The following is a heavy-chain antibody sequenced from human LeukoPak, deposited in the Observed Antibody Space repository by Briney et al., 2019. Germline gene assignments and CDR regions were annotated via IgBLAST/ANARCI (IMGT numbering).Heavy chain of an antibody. J-gene: IGHJ3*02. CDR3: ARDRRATTVTLDGLDAFDI. V-gene: IGHV3-53*01. Sequence: GGSLRLSCAASGFTVSSSYMSWVRQAPGKGLEWVSLIYSGGSTYYAASVKGRFTISRDNSKNTLYLQMNSLRPEDTAVYYCARDRRATTVTLDGLDAFDIWGQGTMVTVSS. D-gene: IGHD4-17*01. CDR2: IYSGGST. CDR1: GFTVSSSY.